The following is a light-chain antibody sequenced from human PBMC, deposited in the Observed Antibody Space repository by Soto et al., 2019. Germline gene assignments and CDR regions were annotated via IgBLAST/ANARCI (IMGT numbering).Light chain of an antibody. V-gene: IGKV3-15*01. CDR1: QSVNNN. Sequence: EIVMTQSPVTPSVSPGERATLSCTASQSVNNNVAWYQQKPGHTPCLLIYSASVGATGTPVRFSGSGSGSDFTLTISSLQSEDFAVYYCQQYNKWPLTFGPGTKVD. CDR2: SAS. CDR3: QQYNKWPLT. J-gene: IGKJ3*01.